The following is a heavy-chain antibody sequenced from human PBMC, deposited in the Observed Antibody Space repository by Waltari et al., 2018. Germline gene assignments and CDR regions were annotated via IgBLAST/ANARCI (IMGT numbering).Heavy chain of an antibody. CDR3: AKEWPDGPPGY. D-gene: IGHD3-10*01. CDR1: GFTFSSYW. J-gene: IGHJ4*02. V-gene: IGHV3-23*04. Sequence: EVQLVESGGGLAKPGGSLRLSCAASGFTFSSYWMNWVRQAPGKGLAWVSAINSGGGSTYYADSVKGRFTISRDNSKNTLALQMNSRRAEDTAVYYCAKEWPDGPPGYWGQGVLVTVSS. CDR2: INSGGGST.